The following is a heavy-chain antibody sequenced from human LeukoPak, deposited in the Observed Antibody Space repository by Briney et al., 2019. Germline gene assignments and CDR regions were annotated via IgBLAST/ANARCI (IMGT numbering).Heavy chain of an antibody. CDR3: ASLTMIVVP. D-gene: IGHD3-22*01. V-gene: IGHV4-34*01. J-gene: IGHJ4*02. CDR2: INHSGST. CDR1: GGSFRGYY. Sequence: SETLSLTCAVYGGSFRGYYWSWIRQPPGKGLEWIGEINHSGSTNYNPSLKSRVTISVDTSNNQFSLKPSSVTAADTAVYYCASLTMIVVPWGQGTLVTVSS.